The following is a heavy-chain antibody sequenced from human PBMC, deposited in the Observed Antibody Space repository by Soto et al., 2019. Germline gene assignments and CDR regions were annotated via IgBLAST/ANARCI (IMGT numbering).Heavy chain of an antibody. CDR3: VREGEQLVLDY. CDR1: GGSISSGDYY. V-gene: IGHV4-61*08. Sequence: SETLSLTCTVSGGSISSGDYYWSWIRQPPGKGLEWIGYIYYSGSTNYNPSLKSRVTISVDTSKNQFSLKLSSVTAADTAVYYCVREGEQLVLDYWGQGTLVTVSS. J-gene: IGHJ4*02. CDR2: IYYSGST. D-gene: IGHD6-13*01.